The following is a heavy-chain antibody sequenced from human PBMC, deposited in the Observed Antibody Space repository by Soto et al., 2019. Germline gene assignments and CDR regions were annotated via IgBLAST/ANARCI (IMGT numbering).Heavy chain of an antibody. V-gene: IGHV3-11*01. Sequence: LRLSCATSGFTFGDYYMSWIRQAPGKGLEWVSYIGTRGNTKYYADSVRGRFTISRDNAKNSLYLQMNSLRADDTAVYYCARDGTEYYGEYYDYWGKGIPVSVSS. CDR1: GFTFGDYY. CDR2: IGTRGNTK. CDR3: ARDGTEYYGEYYDY. J-gene: IGHJ4*02. D-gene: IGHD4-17*01.